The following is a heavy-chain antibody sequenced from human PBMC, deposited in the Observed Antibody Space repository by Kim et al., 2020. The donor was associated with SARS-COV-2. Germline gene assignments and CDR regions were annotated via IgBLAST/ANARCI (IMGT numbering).Heavy chain of an antibody. CDR3: ARRVGATRRGAPPGTYYGMDG. Sequence: ASVKVSCKASGYTFTSYGISWVRQAPGQGLEWMGWISAYNGNTNYAQKLQGRVTMTTDTSTRTAYMELRSLRSDDTAVYYCARRVGATRRGAPPGTYYGMDGWGQGATVTVSS. V-gene: IGHV1-18*04. D-gene: IGHD1-26*01. CDR2: ISAYNGNT. J-gene: IGHJ6*02. CDR1: GYTFTSYG.